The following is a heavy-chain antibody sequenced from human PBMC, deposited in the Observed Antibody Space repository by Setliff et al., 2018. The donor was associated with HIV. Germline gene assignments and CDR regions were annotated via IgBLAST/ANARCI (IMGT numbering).Heavy chain of an antibody. J-gene: IGHJ4*02. CDR1: GGSISTGVYY. V-gene: IGHV4-61*08. D-gene: IGHD6-19*01. CDR3: EVAGQ. Sequence: SETLSLICTVSGGSISTGVYYWSWIRQPPGKGLEWIGYIYTSGSTNYNPSLKSRVTISVDTSKNQFSLKLRSVTAADTAVYYCEVAGQWGQGTLVTVSS. CDR2: IYTSGST.